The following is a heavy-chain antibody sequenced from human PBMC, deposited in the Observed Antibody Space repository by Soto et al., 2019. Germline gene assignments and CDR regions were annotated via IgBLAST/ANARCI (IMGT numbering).Heavy chain of an antibody. CDR3: ARSVSLWEQQVVPYYFDY. V-gene: IGHV3-53*01. Sequence: EVQLVESGGGLIQPGGSLRLSCAASGFTVSSNYMSWVRQAPGKGLEWVSVIYSGGSTYYADSVKGRFTISRDNSKNTLYLQMNRLRAEDTAVYYCARSVSLWEQQVVPYYFDYWGQGTLVTVSS. CDR2: IYSGGST. CDR1: GFTVSSNY. D-gene: IGHD6-13*01. J-gene: IGHJ4*02.